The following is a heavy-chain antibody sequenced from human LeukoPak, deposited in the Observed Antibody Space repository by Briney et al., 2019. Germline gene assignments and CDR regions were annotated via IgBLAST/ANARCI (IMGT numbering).Heavy chain of an antibody. V-gene: IGHV4-34*01. CDR1: GGSFSGYY. D-gene: IGHD6-13*01. CDR2: INHSGST. Sequence: PSETLSLTCAVYGGSFSGYYWSWIRQPPGKGLEWIGEINHSGSTNYNPSLKSRVTISVDTSKSQFSLKLSSVTAADTAVYYCARAQYSSSLDYWGQGTLVTVSS. J-gene: IGHJ4*02. CDR3: ARAQYSSSLDY.